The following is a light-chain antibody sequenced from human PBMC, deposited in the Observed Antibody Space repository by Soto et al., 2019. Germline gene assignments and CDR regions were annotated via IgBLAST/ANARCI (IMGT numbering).Light chain of an antibody. V-gene: IGKV3-20*01. CDR3: QQFGSSPEYT. J-gene: IGKJ2*01. CDR1: QSVSSSQ. Sequence: EIVLTQSPGTLSLSTGERATLSCRASQSVSSSQLAWYQQKPGQAPRLLIYGASTTATGIPDRFSGGGSGTDLTLTISRLEPEDFAVYYCQQFGSSPEYTFGQGTKLEVK. CDR2: GAS.